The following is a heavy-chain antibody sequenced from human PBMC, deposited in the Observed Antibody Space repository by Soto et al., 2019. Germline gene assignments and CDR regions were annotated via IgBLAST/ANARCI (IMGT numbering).Heavy chain of an antibody. CDR2: INHSGST. V-gene: IGHV4-34*01. CDR3: ARGESSSWYSHYYYGMDV. J-gene: IGHJ6*02. Sequence: SETLSLTCAVYGGSFSCYYWSWIRQPPGKGLEWIGEINHSGSTNYNPSLKSRVTISVDTSKNQLPLKLSSVTAADTAVYYCARGESSSWYSHYYYGMDVWGQGTTVTVSS. CDR1: GGSFSCYY. D-gene: IGHD6-13*01.